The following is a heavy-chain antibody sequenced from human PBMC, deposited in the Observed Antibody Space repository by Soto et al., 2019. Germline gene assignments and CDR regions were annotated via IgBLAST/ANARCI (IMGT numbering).Heavy chain of an antibody. Sequence: QVQLVESGGAVVHPGRSLRLSCAVSGISISTYAMHWVRQAPGKGLEWVAVISYDGNKKYYADSVKGRFTISRDNSKNTLYLQMNRLRGEDTAVYYCASPNKRTTVEYPSYYYGMDVWGQGTTVTVSS. D-gene: IGHD4-17*01. V-gene: IGHV3-30-3*01. CDR2: ISYDGNKK. CDR3: ASPNKRTTVEYPSYYYGMDV. J-gene: IGHJ6*02. CDR1: GISISTYA.